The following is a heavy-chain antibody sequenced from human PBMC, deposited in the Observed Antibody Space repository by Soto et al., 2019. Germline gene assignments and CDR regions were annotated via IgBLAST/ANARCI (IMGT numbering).Heavy chain of an antibody. CDR2: ISSSSSTI. Sequence: GVSLRLSCAASGFTFSSYSMNWVRQAPGKGLEWVSYISSSSSTIYYADSVKGRFTISRDNAKNSLYLQMNSLRDEDTAVYYCARVSYDFWSGYSVIDYYHGMDVWGQGTTVTVSS. V-gene: IGHV3-48*02. J-gene: IGHJ6*02. CDR3: ARVSYDFWSGYSVIDYYHGMDV. D-gene: IGHD3-3*01. CDR1: GFTFSSYS.